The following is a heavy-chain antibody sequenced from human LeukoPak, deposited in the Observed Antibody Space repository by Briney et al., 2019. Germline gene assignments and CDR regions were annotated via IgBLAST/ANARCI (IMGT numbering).Heavy chain of an antibody. CDR1: GGSLSGYY. V-gene: IGHV4-34*01. J-gene: IGHJ5*02. CDR2: INHSGST. Sequence: SETLSLTCAVYGGSLSGYYWSWIRQPPGKGLELIGEINHSGSTKYNPSLKSRVTISVDTSKNQFSLKLNSVTAADTAVYYCEREPDSIRFDPWGQGTLVTVSS. D-gene: IGHD1-14*01. CDR3: EREPDSIRFDP.